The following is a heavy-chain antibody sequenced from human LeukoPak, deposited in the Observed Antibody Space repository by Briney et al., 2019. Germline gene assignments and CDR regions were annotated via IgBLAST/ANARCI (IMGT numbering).Heavy chain of an antibody. J-gene: IGHJ1*01. CDR1: GFTFSNYW. CDR3: ATYSSSNGREFQY. CDR2: IQQHGSET. D-gene: IGHD2-2*01. V-gene: IGHV3-7*01. Sequence: GGSLRLSWEGAGFTFSNYWMSWVSQAPGKGLEWVANIQQHGSETYYGDSVKGRFTITRDNAKNSLYLQMNSLRAEDTAVYYCATYSSSNGREFQYWGQGTLVTVSS.